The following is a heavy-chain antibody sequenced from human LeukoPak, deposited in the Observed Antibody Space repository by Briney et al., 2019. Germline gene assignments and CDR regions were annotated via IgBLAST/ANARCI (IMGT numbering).Heavy chain of an antibody. J-gene: IGHJ6*02. V-gene: IGHV3-53*01. CDR2: IYSGGST. CDR3: ARVPGSYSVYYYYGMDV. CDR1: GFTVSSNY. Sequence: GGSLRLSCAASGFTVSSNYMSWVRQAPGKGLEWVSVIYSGGSTYYADSVKGRFTISRDNSKNTLYLQMNSLRAEDTAVYYCARVPGSYSVYYYYGMDVWGQGTTVTVSS. D-gene: IGHD1-26*01.